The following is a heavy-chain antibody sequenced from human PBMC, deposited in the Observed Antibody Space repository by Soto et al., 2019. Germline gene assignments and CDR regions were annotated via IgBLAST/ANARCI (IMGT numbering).Heavy chain of an antibody. CDR1: GFTFSSYW. J-gene: IGHJ4*02. V-gene: IGHV3-7*03. CDR2: IKEDGSEK. CDR3: ARYRGYFDWLFHRHFDY. D-gene: IGHD3-9*01. Sequence: GGSLRLSCAASGFTFSSYWMSWVRQAPGKGLEWVANIKEDGSEKYYVDSVKGRFTISRDNAKNSLYLQMNSLRAEDTAVYYCARYRGYFDWLFHRHFDYWGQGT.